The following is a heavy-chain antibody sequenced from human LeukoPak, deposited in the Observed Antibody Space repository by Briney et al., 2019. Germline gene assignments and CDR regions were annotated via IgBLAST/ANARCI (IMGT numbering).Heavy chain of an antibody. CDR2: ISYDGSNK. CDR1: GRTFSSYA. Sequence: PGGSLRLFCAASGRTFSSYAMHWVRQAPRKRLEWVAVISYDGSNKYYADSVKGRFTISRDNSKNTLYLQMNSLRAEDTAVYYCARDGDGYNPDCWGQGTLVTVSS. D-gene: IGHD5-24*01. J-gene: IGHJ4*02. CDR3: ARDGDGYNPDC. V-gene: IGHV3-30*04.